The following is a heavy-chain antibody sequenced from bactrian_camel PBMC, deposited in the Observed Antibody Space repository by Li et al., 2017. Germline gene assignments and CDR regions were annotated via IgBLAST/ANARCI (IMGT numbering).Heavy chain of an antibody. CDR3: AIDLGHICYPRPRPSDFGF. V-gene: IGHV3S55*01. J-gene: IGHJ6*01. CDR1: NLTSGRNC. D-gene: IGHD1*01. Sequence: HVQLVESGGGSVQAGGSLRLSWAASNLTSGRNCMAWFRQAPGHESEGVAVIFTDTGSTIYFGSVKGRFTISQDNAKNTVYLQMNSLKPEDTGMYYCAIDLGHICYPRPRPSDFGFWGQGTQVTVS. CDR2: IFTDTGST.